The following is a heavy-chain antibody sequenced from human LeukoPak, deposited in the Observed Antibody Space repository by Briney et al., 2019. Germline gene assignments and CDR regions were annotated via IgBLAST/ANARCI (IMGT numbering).Heavy chain of an antibody. V-gene: IGHV1-2*02. Sequence: GASVKVSCKASGYTFTGYYMHWVRQAPGQGLEWMGWINPNSGGTNYAQKFQGRVTMTRDTSISTAYMELSRLRSDDTAVYYCARGHMSSGWYSNWLDPWGQGTLVTVSS. J-gene: IGHJ5*02. CDR1: GYTFTGYY. CDR3: ARGHMSSGWYSNWLDP. CDR2: INPNSGGT. D-gene: IGHD6-19*01.